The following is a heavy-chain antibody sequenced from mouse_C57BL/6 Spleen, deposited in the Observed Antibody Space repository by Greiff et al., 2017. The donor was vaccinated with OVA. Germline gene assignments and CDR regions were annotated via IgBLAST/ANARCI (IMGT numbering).Heavy chain of an antibody. CDR3: ARAGIYYGNYVGSYYAMDY. J-gene: IGHJ4*01. CDR1: GYTFTDYY. D-gene: IGHD2-1*01. CDR2: IYPGSGNT. V-gene: IGHV1-76*01. Sequence: QVQLKESGAELVRPGASVKLSCKASGYTFTDYYINWVKQRPGQGLEWIARIYPGSGNTYYNEKFKGKATLTAEKSSSTAYMQLSSLTSEDAAVYFCARAGIYYGNYVGSYYAMDYWGQGTSVTVSS.